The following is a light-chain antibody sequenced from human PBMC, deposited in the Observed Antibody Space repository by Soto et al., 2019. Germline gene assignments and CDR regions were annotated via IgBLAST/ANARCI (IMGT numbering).Light chain of an antibody. Sequence: DIQMTQSPSSVSASVGDRVTITCRASLPISNCLAWYQQKPGQIPNLLIYGASILKGGVPSRFSGSGSGTDFTLTISSLQPEDLAAYYCQKGNSVPLTFGGWTKVEIK. CDR1: LPISNC. CDR2: GAS. V-gene: IGKV1-27*01. CDR3: QKGNSVPLT. J-gene: IGKJ4*01.